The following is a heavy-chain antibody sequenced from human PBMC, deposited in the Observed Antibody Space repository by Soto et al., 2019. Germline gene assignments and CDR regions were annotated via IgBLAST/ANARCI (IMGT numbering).Heavy chain of an antibody. CDR1: GFTFNNYG. CDR3: AKDQGIAASHGID. V-gene: IGHV3-30*18. CDR2: ISNDGCDK. D-gene: IGHD6-13*01. J-gene: IGHJ3*01. Sequence: QVQLVESGGGVVQPGRSLRLSCAASGFTFNNYGMHWVRQAPGKGLEWVAVISNDGCDKYYADSVKGRLTISRDNSKNTVYLQMNSLRAEDTAVYYCAKDQGIAASHGIDWGQGTMVTVSS.